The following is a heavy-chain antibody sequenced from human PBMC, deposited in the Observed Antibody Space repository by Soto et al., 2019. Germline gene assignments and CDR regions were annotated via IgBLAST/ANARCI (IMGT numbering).Heavy chain of an antibody. CDR1: GFTISGKKY. D-gene: IGHD1-1*01. Sequence: DVQLVESGGGLIQPGESLRLSCAAFGFTISGKKYVAWVRQAPGKGLEWLSALYDLDGSFYAASVKGRFTTSSDSSKTTVYLQMNDLRPDDTVVYYCATWHEREHAYDVWGQGTTVTVSS. J-gene: IGHJ3*01. V-gene: IGHV3-53*01. CDR3: ATWHEREHAYDV. CDR2: LYDLDGS.